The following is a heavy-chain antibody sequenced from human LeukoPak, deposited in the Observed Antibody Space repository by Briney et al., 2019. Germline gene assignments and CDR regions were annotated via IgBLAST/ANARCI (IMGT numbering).Heavy chain of an antibody. D-gene: IGHD3-10*01. Sequence: SETLSLTCTVSGGSISSYYWSWIRQPPGKGLEWIGHIHNSGNTNYNPSLKSRVTLSVDTSKNQFSLKLSSVTAADTAVYYCARRHPWAGGLFDHWGQGTLVTVSS. CDR1: GGSISSYY. CDR2: IHNSGNT. V-gene: IGHV4-59*01. CDR3: ARRHPWAGGLFDH. J-gene: IGHJ4*02.